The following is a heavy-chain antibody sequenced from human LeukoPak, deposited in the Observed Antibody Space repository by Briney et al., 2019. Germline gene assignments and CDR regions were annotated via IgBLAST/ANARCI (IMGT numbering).Heavy chain of an antibody. V-gene: IGHV3-66*01. CDR3: ARGPGSGSYSKGYFDY. CDR1: GFTVSSNY. CDR2: IYSGGST. Sequence: SGGSLRLSCTASGFTVSSNYMSWVRQAPGKGLEWVSVIYSGGSTYYADSVKGRFTISRDNSKSTLYLQMNSLRAEDTAVYYCARGPGSGSYSKGYFDYWGQGTLVTVSS. D-gene: IGHD3-10*01. J-gene: IGHJ4*02.